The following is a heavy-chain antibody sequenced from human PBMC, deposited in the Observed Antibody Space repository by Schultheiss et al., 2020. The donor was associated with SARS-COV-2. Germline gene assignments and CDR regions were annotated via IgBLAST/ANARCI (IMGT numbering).Heavy chain of an antibody. D-gene: IGHD6-13*01. V-gene: IGHV3-23*01. J-gene: IGHJ5*02. CDR2: ISGSGGST. CDR3: ARAYSSSWYWGFCRFDP. Sequence: GGSLRLSCAASGFTFSSYDMHWVRQAPGKGLEWVSVISGSGGSTYYADSVKGSFTISRDNAKNTLYLQMNSLRAEDTAVYYCARAYSSSWYWGFCRFDPWGQGTLVTVSS. CDR1: GFTFSSYD.